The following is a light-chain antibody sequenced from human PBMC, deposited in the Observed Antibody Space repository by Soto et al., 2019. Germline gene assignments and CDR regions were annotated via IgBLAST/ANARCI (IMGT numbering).Light chain of an antibody. Sequence: EIVLTQSPGTLSLSPGERATLSCRASESVSSNDLAWYQQKPGQAPRLLISGAYGRATGIPYRFSGSGSGTDFTLTISRLEPEDFAVYYCQQYGRSPWTFGQGTKVEIK. V-gene: IGKV3-20*01. CDR3: QQYGRSPWT. CDR1: ESVSSND. CDR2: GAY. J-gene: IGKJ1*01.